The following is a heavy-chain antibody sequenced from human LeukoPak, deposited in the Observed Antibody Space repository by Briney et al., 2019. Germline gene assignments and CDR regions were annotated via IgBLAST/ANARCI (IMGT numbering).Heavy chain of an antibody. CDR2: IVVGSGNT. J-gene: IGHJ3*02. Sequence: ASVKVSCKASGFTFSSSTMQWVRQSRGQRLEWIGWIVVGSGNTNYAQKFQERVTISRDMSTSTAYMELSSLTSEDTAVFYCAADGPADLFDGSEDPPRDAFEIWGQGTMVTVSS. CDR1: GFTFSSST. CDR3: AADGPADLFDGSEDPPRDAFEI. D-gene: IGHD3-22*01. V-gene: IGHV1-58*02.